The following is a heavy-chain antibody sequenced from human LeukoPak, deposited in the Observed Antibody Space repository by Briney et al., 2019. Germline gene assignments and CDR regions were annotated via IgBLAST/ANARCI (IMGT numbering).Heavy chain of an antibody. Sequence: ASVKVSCKASGYTFTSYYIHWVRQAPGQGLEWMGLINPSGGSTNYAQKFQGRVTMTRDTSTSTVYMELSSLRSEDTAVYYCARANAVDRTYYFDYWGQGTLVTVSS. CDR1: GYTFTSYY. D-gene: IGHD1-14*01. CDR3: ARANAVDRTYYFDY. CDR2: INPSGGST. J-gene: IGHJ4*02. V-gene: IGHV1-46*01.